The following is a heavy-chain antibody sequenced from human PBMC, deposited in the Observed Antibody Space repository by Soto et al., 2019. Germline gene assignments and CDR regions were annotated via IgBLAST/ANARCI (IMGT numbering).Heavy chain of an antibody. CDR1: GYTFTSYD. J-gene: IGHJ3*02. V-gene: IGHV1-8*01. Sequence: ASVKVSCKASGYTFTSYDINWVRQATGQGLEWMGWMNPNSGNTGYAQKFQGRVTMTRNTSISTAYMELSSLRSEDTAVYYCARRYCSSTSCYDAFDIWGQGTRVTVSS. CDR3: ARRYCSSTSCYDAFDI. CDR2: MNPNSGNT. D-gene: IGHD2-2*01.